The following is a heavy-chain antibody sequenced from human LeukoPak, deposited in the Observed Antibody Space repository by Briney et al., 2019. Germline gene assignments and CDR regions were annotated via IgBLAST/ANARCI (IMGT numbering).Heavy chain of an antibody. CDR2: ISNSSSTI. J-gene: IGHJ3*02. V-gene: IGHV3-48*01. Sequence: PGGSLRLSCAASGFTFSSYSMNWVRQAPGKGLEWVSYISNSSSTIYYADSVKGRFTISRDNAKNSLYLQMNSLRAEDTAVYYCARDGVNSGSYYVPDAFDIWGQGTMVTVSS. D-gene: IGHD1-26*01. CDR3: ARDGVNSGSYYVPDAFDI. CDR1: GFTFSSYS.